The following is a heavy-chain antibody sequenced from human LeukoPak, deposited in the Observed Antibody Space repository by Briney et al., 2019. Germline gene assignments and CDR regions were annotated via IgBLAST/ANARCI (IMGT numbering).Heavy chain of an antibody. Sequence: SETLSLTCTVSGGSVSSDYWSWIRQPPGKGLEWIGYIYHTGNSDYNPSLKSRAAISLDTSKNQFSLKLTSVTAADTAVYFCARHPFSSPFDYWGQGTLVTVSS. V-gene: IGHV4-59*08. D-gene: IGHD2/OR15-2a*01. CDR1: GGSVSSDY. CDR2: IYHTGNS. CDR3: ARHPFSSPFDY. J-gene: IGHJ4*02.